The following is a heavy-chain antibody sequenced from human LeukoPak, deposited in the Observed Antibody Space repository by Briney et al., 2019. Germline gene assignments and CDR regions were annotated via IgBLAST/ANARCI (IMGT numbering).Heavy chain of an antibody. Sequence: ASVKVSCKASGYTFTGYYMHWVRQAPGQGLEWMGWINPNSGGTNYAQKFQGRVTMTRDTSISTAYMELSRLRSDDTAVYYCARDQGSRWELPRYNWFDPWGQGTLVTVSS. CDR2: INPNSGGT. D-gene: IGHD1-26*01. CDR3: ARDQGSRWELPRYNWFDP. J-gene: IGHJ5*02. V-gene: IGHV1-2*02. CDR1: GYTFTGYY.